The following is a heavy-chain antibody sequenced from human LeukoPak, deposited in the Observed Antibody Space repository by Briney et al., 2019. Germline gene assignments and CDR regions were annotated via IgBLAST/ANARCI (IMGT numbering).Heavy chain of an antibody. J-gene: IGHJ4*02. CDR3: ALGGYCGRSSCYSFDY. CDR2: IYYSGST. V-gene: IGHV4-59*01. Sequence: SETLSLTCTVSGGSISSYYWSWIRQPPGKGLEWIGYIYYSGSTKYNPSLKSRVTISVDTSRNPFSLKLSSVTAADTAVYYCALGGYCGRSSCYSFDYWGQGTLVTVSS. D-gene: IGHD2-2*01. CDR1: GGSISSYY.